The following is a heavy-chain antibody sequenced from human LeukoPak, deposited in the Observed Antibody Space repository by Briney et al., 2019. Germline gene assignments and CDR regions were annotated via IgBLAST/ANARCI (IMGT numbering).Heavy chain of an antibody. CDR3: ARGYYDPAPFDY. Sequence: KPSETLSLTCAVAGGSISSYYWSWIRQPAGKGLEWIGRIYTSGSTNYNPSLKSRVTMSVDTSKNQFSLKLSSVTAADTAVYYCARGYYDPAPFDYWGQGTLVTASS. CDR1: GGSISSYY. D-gene: IGHD3-22*01. CDR2: IYTSGST. V-gene: IGHV4-4*07. J-gene: IGHJ4*02.